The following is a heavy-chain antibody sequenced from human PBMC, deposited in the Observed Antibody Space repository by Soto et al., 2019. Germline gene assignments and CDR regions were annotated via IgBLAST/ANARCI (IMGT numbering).Heavy chain of an antibody. CDR3: TTGGLTTVTTLAY. V-gene: IGHV3-15*01. CDR2: IKSKTDGGTT. J-gene: IGHJ4*02. CDR1: GSTFSKPW. Sequence: EVQLVESGGGLVKPGGSLRLSGEASGSTFSKPWMSWVRQAPGRGLEWVGRIKSKTDGGTTDYAAPVKGRFTISRDDSKNTLYLQMNSLKTEDTAVYYCTTGGLTTVTTLAYWGQGTLVTVSS. D-gene: IGHD4-17*01.